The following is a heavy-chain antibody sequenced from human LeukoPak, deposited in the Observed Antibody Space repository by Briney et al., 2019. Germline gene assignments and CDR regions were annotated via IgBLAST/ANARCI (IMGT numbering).Heavy chain of an antibody. J-gene: IGHJ4*02. CDR1: GYTLTELS. V-gene: IGHV1-24*01. D-gene: IGHD3-22*01. Sequence: ASVKVSCKVSGYTLTELSMHWVRQAPGKGLEWMGGFDPEDGETIYAQKFQGRVTMTEDTSTDTAYMELSSLRSEDTAVYYRATGYYDSRFNFDYWGQGTLVTVSS. CDR3: ATGYYDSRFNFDY. CDR2: FDPEDGET.